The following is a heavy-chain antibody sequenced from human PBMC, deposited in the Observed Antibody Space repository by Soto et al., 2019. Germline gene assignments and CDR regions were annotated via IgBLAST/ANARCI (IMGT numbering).Heavy chain of an antibody. J-gene: IGHJ4*02. V-gene: IGHV4-4*07. Sequence: TLSLTCTVSGGSISGYYWNWIRQAAGKGLEWIGRIYGSGSTNYNPSLKSRVTMSVDTSRRQFSLRLSSVTAADTAIYYCARDFYDSSGFAQAYFDYWGRGTLVTVSS. CDR3: ARDFYDSSGFAQAYFDY. CDR2: IYGSGST. CDR1: GGSISGYY. D-gene: IGHD3-22*01.